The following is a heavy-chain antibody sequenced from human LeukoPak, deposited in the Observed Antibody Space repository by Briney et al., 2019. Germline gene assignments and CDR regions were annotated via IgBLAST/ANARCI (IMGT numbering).Heavy chain of an antibody. CDR3: ARDPNYGSGTHDY. V-gene: IGHV1-2*02. CDR1: GYTFTGYY. Sequence: ASVKVSCKASGYTFTGYYMHWVRQAPGQGLEWMGWINPNSGGTNYAQKFQGRVTMTRDTSISTAYMELSRLRSDDTAVYYCARDPNYGSGTHDYWGQGTLVTVPS. J-gene: IGHJ4*02. CDR2: INPNSGGT. D-gene: IGHD3-10*01.